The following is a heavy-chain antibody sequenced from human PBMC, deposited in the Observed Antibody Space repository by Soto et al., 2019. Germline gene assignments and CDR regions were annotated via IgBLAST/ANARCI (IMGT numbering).Heavy chain of an antibody. J-gene: IGHJ6*02. CDR1: GFTVSSNY. CDR2: IYSGGST. V-gene: IGHV3-53*01. CDR3: ARDPPATRHGMDV. Sequence: PGGSLRLAFAASGFTVSSNYMSWVRQAPGKGLEWVSVIYSGGSTYYADSVRGRFTISRDNSKNTLYLQMKSLRAEDTAVYYCARDPPATRHGMDVWGQGTTVTFSS.